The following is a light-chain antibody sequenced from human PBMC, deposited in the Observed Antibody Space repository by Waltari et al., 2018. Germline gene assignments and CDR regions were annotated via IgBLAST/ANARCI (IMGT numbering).Light chain of an antibody. CDR1: NIGSTS. V-gene: IGLV3-21*01. J-gene: IGLJ2*01. CDR2: EDS. CDR3: QVWESRSEPF. Sequence: SYVLTQPPSVPVAPGETAQTTCRGNNIGSTSDTWDQQTPGQAPVLVIYEDSDRAPRIPERFSGSNAGNTATLTIGRVEDGDEADYHCQVWESRSEPFFGGGTKVTVL.